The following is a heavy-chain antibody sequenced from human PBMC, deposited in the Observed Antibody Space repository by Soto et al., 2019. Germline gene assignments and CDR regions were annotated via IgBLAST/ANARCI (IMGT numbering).Heavy chain of an antibody. J-gene: IGHJ5*02. D-gene: IGHD3-3*01. V-gene: IGHV3-23*01. CDR2: ISFSGGST. Sequence: EVQLLESGGGLVQPGGSLRLSCAASGFTFSSYAMSWVRQAPGKGLEWVSTISFSGGSTFYAGSVKGRFTISRDNSKNTLYLQMYSLRAEDTDVYYCAKGDAYYDLHNWFDPWGQGTLVTVSS. CDR3: AKGDAYYDLHNWFDP. CDR1: GFTFSSYA.